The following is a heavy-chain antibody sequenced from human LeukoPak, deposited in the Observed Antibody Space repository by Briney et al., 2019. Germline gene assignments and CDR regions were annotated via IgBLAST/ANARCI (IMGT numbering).Heavy chain of an antibody. J-gene: IGHJ4*02. CDR2: IIPIFGTT. D-gene: IGHD5-12*01. CDR3: ARGDSGYDYGFDS. CDR1: GGTFSSHA. V-gene: IGHV1-69*05. Sequence: SVKVSCKASGGTFSSHAISWVRQAPGQGLEWVGGIIPIFGTTNYAQKFQGRVTITTDESTSTGYMELRSLRSDDTAVYYCARGDSGYDYGFDSWGQGTLVTVSS.